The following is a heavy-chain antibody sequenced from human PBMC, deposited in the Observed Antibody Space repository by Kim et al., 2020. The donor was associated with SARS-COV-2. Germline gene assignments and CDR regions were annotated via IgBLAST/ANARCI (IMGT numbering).Heavy chain of an antibody. Sequence: SVKVSCKASGFTFTSSAVQWVRQARGQRLEWIGWIVVGSGNTNYAQKFQERVTITRDMSTSTAYMELSSLRSEDTAVYYCAAYPPLYYDSSGGGGYWGQGTLVTVSS. CDR3: AAYPPLYYDSSGGGGY. J-gene: IGHJ4*02. D-gene: IGHD3-22*01. V-gene: IGHV1-58*01. CDR2: IVVGSGNT. CDR1: GFTFTSSA.